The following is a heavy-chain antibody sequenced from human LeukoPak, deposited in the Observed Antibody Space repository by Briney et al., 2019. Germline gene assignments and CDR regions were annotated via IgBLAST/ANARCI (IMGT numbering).Heavy chain of an antibody. Sequence: PGGSLRLSCAASGFTFSSYSMNWVRQAPGKGLEWVSSISSSSYIYYADSVKGRFTISRDNAKNSLYLQMNSLRAEDTAVYYCARDRWVPRCSSTSCGFDYWGQGTLVTVSS. J-gene: IGHJ4*02. CDR3: ARDRWVPRCSSTSCGFDY. D-gene: IGHD2-2*01. CDR1: GFTFSSYS. CDR2: ISSSSYI. V-gene: IGHV3-21*01.